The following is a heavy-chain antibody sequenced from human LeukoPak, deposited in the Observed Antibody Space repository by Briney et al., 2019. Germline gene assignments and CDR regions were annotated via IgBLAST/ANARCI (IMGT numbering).Heavy chain of an antibody. CDR2: INPNSGGT. V-gene: IGHV1-2*02. CDR1: GYTFTGYY. D-gene: IGHD6-6*01. CDR3: ARAARRAYYYMDV. J-gene: IGHJ6*03. Sequence: VASVKVSCKASGYTFTGYYMHWVRQAPGQGLEWMGWINPNSGGTNYAQKFQGRVTMTRDTSISTAYMGLSRLRSDDTAVYYCARAARRAYYYMDVWGKGTTVTVSS.